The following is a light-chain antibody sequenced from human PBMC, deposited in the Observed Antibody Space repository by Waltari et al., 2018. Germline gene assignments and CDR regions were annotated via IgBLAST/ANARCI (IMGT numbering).Light chain of an antibody. CDR3: QQYNRWPPIT. Sequence: EVVMTQSPATLSLLPRERVTLSCRASQSVASNLAWYQQKPGQAPRLLIYEASTRATGISARFRGSGSGTEFTLTISSLQSEDSAVYYCQQYNRWPPITFGQGTRLEIK. V-gene: IGKV3-15*01. J-gene: IGKJ5*01. CDR2: EAS. CDR1: QSVASN.